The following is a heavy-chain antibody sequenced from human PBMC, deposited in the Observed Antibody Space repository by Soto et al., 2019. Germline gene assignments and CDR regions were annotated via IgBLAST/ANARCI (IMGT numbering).Heavy chain of an antibody. CDR3: ATGAARYLDY. J-gene: IGHJ4*02. Sequence: GGSLRLSCAASGFSFGTYAMTWVRQAPGKGLEWVSTISGGIGSTFYADSVKGRFLISRDISQKTVFLHMNSLRGEDTAVYFCATGAARYLDYWGQGALVTVSS. V-gene: IGHV3-23*01. CDR2: ISGGIGST. CDR1: GFSFGTYA.